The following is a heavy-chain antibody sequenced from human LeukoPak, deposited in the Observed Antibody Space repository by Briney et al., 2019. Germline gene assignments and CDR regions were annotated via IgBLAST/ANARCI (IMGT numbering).Heavy chain of an antibody. CDR1: GFTFSGYW. CDR3: VPEYYDYGDGGY. J-gene: IGHJ4*02. V-gene: IGHV3-7*01. Sequence: GGSLRLSCPASGFTFSGYWMSWVRQAPGKGLEWVGNIKPDGSEKYYVDSVKGRFTISRDNAKNSLYLQMDSLRVEDTAVYYCVPEYYDYGDGGYWGQGTLVTVSS. D-gene: IGHD4-17*01. CDR2: IKPDGSEK.